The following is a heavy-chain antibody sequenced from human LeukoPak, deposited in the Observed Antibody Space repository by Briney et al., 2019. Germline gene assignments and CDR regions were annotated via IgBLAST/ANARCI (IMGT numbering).Heavy chain of an antibody. D-gene: IGHD3-22*01. CDR2: IYYSGST. J-gene: IGHJ4*02. CDR3: ARQGGNYYDSSGYYLPFDY. V-gene: IGHV4-39*01. CDR1: GGSLSSGGYY. Sequence: SETLSLTCTVSGGSLSSGGYYWSWLRQPPGTGLEWLGSIYYSGSTYYNPSLKSRVTISVDTSKNQFSLKLSSVTAADTAVYYCARQGGNYYDSSGYYLPFDYWGQGTLVTVSS.